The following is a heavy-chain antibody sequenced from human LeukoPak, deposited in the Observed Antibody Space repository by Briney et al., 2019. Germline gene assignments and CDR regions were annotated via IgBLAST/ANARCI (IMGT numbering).Heavy chain of an antibody. CDR2: ISWNSGTT. CDR3: AKDIGGTLSEASDI. D-gene: IGHD4-23*01. V-gene: IGHV3-9*01. J-gene: IGHJ3*02. CDR1: GFTFYDNA. Sequence: GGSLRLYGAGSGFTFYDNAMHWVRQAPGKGLEWVSGISWNSGTTGYADSVKGRFTISRDNAKNSLHLQMNSLRDEDTALYYCAKDIGGTLSEASDIWGQGTMVTVSS.